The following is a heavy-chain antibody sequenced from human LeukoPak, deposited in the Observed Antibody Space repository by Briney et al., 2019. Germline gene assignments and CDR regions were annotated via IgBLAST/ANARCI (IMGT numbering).Heavy chain of an antibody. J-gene: IGHJ4*02. D-gene: IGHD1-26*01. CDR1: GYSISSGYY. Sequence: PSETLSLTCAVSGYSISSGYYWGWIRQPPGKGLERIGSVYHSGSTYYNPSLKSRVTISVDTSKTQFSLKLSSVTAADTAVYYCARDSTKYSGSFLDYWGQGTLVTVSS. CDR3: ARDSTKYSGSFLDY. V-gene: IGHV4-38-2*02. CDR2: VYHSGST.